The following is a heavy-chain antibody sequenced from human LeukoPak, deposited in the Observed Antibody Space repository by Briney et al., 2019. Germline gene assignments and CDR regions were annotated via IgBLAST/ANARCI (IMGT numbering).Heavy chain of an antibody. CDR2: ISSSGCTI. J-gene: IGHJ4*02. CDR1: GFTFSDYY. V-gene: IGHV3-11*04. CDR3: ARVAIQLWLYYFDY. D-gene: IGHD5-18*01. Sequence: GGSLRLSCAASGFTFSDYYMSWIRRAPGKGLEWVSYISSSGCTIYYADSVKGRFTISRDNAKNSLYLQMNSLRAEDTAVYYCARVAIQLWLYYFDYWGQGTLVTVSS.